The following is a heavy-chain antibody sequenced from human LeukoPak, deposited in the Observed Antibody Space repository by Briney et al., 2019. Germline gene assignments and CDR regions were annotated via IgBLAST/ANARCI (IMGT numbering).Heavy chain of an antibody. J-gene: IGHJ4*02. CDR2: IWYDGSNK. V-gene: IGHV3-33*01. Sequence: QPGGSLRLSCAASGFTFSSYGMHWVRQAPGKGLEWVAVIWYDGSNKYYADSVKGRFTISRDNSKNTLYLQMNSLRAEDTAVYYCARVGLIARGVIITGPSLLDYWGQGTLVTVSS. D-gene: IGHD3-10*01. CDR3: ARVGLIARGVIITGPSLLDY. CDR1: GFTFSSYG.